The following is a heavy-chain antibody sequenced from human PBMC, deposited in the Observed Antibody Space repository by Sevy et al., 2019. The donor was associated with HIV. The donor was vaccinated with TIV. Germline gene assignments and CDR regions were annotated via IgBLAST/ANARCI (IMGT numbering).Heavy chain of an antibody. Sequence: GGSLRLSCAASGFTFSSYEMNWVRQAPGKGLEWVSYISSSGSTIYYADSVKGRFTISRDNAKNSLYLLMNSLRAEDTAVYYCARDGVGATPADYYYYMDVWGKGTTVTVSS. CDR3: ARDGVGATPADYYYYMDV. CDR2: ISSSGSTI. V-gene: IGHV3-48*03. CDR1: GFTFSSYE. J-gene: IGHJ6*03. D-gene: IGHD1-26*01.